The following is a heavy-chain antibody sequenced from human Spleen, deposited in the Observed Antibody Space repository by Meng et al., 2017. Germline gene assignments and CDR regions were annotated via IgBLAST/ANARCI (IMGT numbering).Heavy chain of an antibody. CDR2: INRYSGNT. V-gene: IGHV1-18*01. CDR1: RYTLTSDG. Sequence: QVQVVQSGAEVKKPGASVKVSCNASRYTLTSDGFSWVRQAPGQGLEWMGWINRYSGNTDYAQKFQGRVTMTTDTSTSTAYMELTSLRSDDTAVYYCATRGNPYLNCWGQGTLVTVSS. J-gene: IGHJ4*02. CDR3: ATRGNPYLNC.